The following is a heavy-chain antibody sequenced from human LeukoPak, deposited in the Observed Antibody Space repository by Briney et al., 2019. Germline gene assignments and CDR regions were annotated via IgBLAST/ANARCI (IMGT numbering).Heavy chain of an antibody. J-gene: IGHJ4*02. Sequence: GGSLRLSCAASGFTFSSYGMHWVRQAPGKGLEWVAVISYDGSNKYYADSVKGRFTISRDNSKNTLYLQMNSLRAEDTAVYYCASAVAGTSFDYWGQGTLVTVSS. V-gene: IGHV3-30*03. CDR2: ISYDGSNK. CDR1: GFTFSSYG. D-gene: IGHD6-19*01. CDR3: ASAVAGTSFDY.